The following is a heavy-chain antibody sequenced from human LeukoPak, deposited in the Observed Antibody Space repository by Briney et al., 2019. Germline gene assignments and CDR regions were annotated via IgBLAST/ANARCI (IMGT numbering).Heavy chain of an antibody. CDR2: IYYSGST. CDR1: GGSISGYY. V-gene: IGHV4-59*08. J-gene: IGHJ4*02. D-gene: IGHD5-24*01. Sequence: PSETLSLTCTVSGGSISGYYWSWIRQPPGKGLEWIGYIYYSGSTNYNPSLKSRVTVSVDTSKNQFSLKLYSVTAADTAVYYCSRLGRWQQFEFDYWGQGTLVTVSS. CDR3: SRLGRWQQFEFDY.